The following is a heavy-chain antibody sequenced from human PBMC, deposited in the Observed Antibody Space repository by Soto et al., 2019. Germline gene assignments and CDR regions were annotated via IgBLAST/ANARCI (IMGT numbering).Heavy chain of an antibody. CDR3: ARGDSSSSSYYYGMDV. CDR2: IYYSGST. Sequence: SETLSLTCTVSGGSISSGDYYWSWIRQPPGKGLEWIGYIYYSGSTYYNPSLKSRVTISVDTSKNQFSLKLSSVTAADTAVYYCARGDSSSSSYYYGMDVWGQGTTVTVSS. V-gene: IGHV4-30-4*01. J-gene: IGHJ6*02. CDR1: GGSISSGDYY. D-gene: IGHD6-6*01.